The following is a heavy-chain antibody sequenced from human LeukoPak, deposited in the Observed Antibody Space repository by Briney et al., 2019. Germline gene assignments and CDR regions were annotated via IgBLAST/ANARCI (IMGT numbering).Heavy chain of an antibody. D-gene: IGHD3-22*01. CDR2: IKQDGSEK. CDR3: ERESYDSSGYDNWFDP. V-gene: IGHV3-7*01. Sequence: PGGSLRLSCAASGFTFSSYWMSWVRQAPGKGLEWVANIKQDGSEKYYVDSVKGRFTISRDNAKNSLYLQMNSLRAEDTAVYYCERESYDSSGYDNWFDPWGQGTLVTVSS. CDR1: GFTFSSYW. J-gene: IGHJ5*02.